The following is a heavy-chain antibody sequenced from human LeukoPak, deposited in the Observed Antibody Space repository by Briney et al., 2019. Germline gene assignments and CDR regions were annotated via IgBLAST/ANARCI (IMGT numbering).Heavy chain of an antibody. D-gene: IGHD5-18*01. CDR3: AKDLEYSYGYFDY. V-gene: IGHV3-48*01. Sequence: GGSLRLSCAASGFTFSSYSMNWVRQAPGKGLEWVSYISSSSSTIYYADSVKGRFTISRDNAKNSLYLQMNSLRAEDTAVYYCAKDLEYSYGYFDYWGQGTLVTVSS. CDR2: ISSSSSTI. CDR1: GFTFSSYS. J-gene: IGHJ4*02.